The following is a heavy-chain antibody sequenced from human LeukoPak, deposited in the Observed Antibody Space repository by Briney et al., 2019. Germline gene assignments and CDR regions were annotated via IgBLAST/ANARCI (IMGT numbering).Heavy chain of an antibody. CDR1: GFTFSSYA. CDR2: ISWNSGSI. D-gene: IGHD3-3*01. Sequence: GGSLRLSCAASGFTFSSYAMSWVRQAPGKGLEWVSGISWNSGSIGYADSVKGRFTISRDNAKNSLYLQMNSLRAEDTAVYYCARDVDYDFWSGYYTALEFDYWGQGTLVTVSS. V-gene: IGHV3-9*01. CDR3: ARDVDYDFWSGYYTALEFDY. J-gene: IGHJ4*02.